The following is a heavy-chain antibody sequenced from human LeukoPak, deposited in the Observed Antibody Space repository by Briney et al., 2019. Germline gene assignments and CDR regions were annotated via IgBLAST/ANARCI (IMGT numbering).Heavy chain of an antibody. V-gene: IGHV3-9*01. CDR1: GFTLDDYA. CDR2: ISWNSGSI. CDR3: AKGGTVAGPFDY. D-gene: IGHD6-19*01. J-gene: IGHJ4*02. Sequence: GRSLRLSCAASGFTLDDYAMHWVRHAPGKGLEWVSGISWNSGSIGYADSVKGRFTISRDNAKNSLYLQMNSLRAEDTALYYCAKGGTVAGPFDYWGQGTLVTVSS.